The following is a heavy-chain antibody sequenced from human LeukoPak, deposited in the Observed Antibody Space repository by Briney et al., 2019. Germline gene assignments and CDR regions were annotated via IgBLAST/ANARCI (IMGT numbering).Heavy chain of an antibody. CDR3: ASRLVVPAAGWYFDL. V-gene: IGHV4-39*01. Sequence: KASETLSLTCTVSGGSISSYYWGWIRQPPGKGLEWIGSIYYSGSTYYNPSLKSRVTISVDTSKNQFSLKLSSVTAADTAVYYCASRLVVPAAGWYFDLWGRGTLVTVSS. CDR1: GGSISSYY. D-gene: IGHD2-2*01. J-gene: IGHJ2*01. CDR2: IYYSGST.